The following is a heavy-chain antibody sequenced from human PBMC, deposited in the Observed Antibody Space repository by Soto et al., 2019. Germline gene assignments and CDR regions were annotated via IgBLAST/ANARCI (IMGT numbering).Heavy chain of an antibody. CDR1: GGSISSYY. CDR3: ARVIGEGWFDP. Sequence: TLSLTCTVSGGSISSYYWSWIRQPPGKGLEWIGYIYYSGSTNYNPSLKSRVTISVDTSKNQFSLKLSSVTAADTAVYYCARVIGEGWFDPWGQGTLVTVSS. CDR2: IYYSGST. D-gene: IGHD3-10*01. V-gene: IGHV4-59*01. J-gene: IGHJ5*02.